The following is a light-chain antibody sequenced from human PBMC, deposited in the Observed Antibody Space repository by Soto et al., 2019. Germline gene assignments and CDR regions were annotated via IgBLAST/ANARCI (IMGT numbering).Light chain of an antibody. CDR2: GAS. J-gene: IGKJ2*01. Sequence: EIVLTQSPGTLSLSPGERATLSCRASQSVSSNYIAWYQQNPGQAPRLLIYGASTRATGIPDRFSGSGSGTDFTLTISRLEPEDFAVYFCQQYGRSPPVAFGQGTK. CDR1: QSVSSNY. CDR3: QQYGRSPPVA. V-gene: IGKV3-20*01.